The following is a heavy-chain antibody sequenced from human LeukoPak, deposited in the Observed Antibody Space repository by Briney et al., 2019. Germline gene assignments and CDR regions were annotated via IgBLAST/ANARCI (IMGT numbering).Heavy chain of an antibody. J-gene: IGHJ6*02. D-gene: IGHD2/OR15-2a*01. Sequence: GGSLRLSCAASGFTFSSYGMHWVRQAPGKGLEWVAVIWYDGSNKYYADSVKGRFTISRDNSKNTLYLQMNSLRAEDTAVYYCAKYEGIGTIYDGMDVWGQGTTVTVSS. CDR1: GFTFSSYG. V-gene: IGHV3-33*06. CDR2: IWYDGSNK. CDR3: AKYEGIGTIYDGMDV.